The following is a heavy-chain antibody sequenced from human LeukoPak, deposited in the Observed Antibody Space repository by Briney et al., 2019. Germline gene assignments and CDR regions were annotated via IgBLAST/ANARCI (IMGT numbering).Heavy chain of an antibody. CDR3: ARSAGYSSSWYFADYYYYYGMDV. D-gene: IGHD6-13*01. V-gene: IGHV4-34*01. Sequence: PSETLSLTCAVYGGSFSGYYWSWIRQPPGKGLEWIGEINHSGSTNYNPSLKSRVTISVDTSKNQFSLKLSSVTAADTAVYYCARSAGYSSSWYFADYYYYYGMDVWGQGTTVTVSS. J-gene: IGHJ6*02. CDR1: GGSFSGYY. CDR2: INHSGST.